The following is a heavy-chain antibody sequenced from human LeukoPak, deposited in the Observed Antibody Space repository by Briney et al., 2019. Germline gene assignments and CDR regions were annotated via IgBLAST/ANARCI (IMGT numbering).Heavy chain of an antibody. CDR3: ASTLGYCSGGSCYGGAFDI. CDR1: GFTFDDYA. D-gene: IGHD2-15*01. V-gene: IGHV3-9*01. Sequence: GGSLRLSCAASGFTFDDYAMHWVRQAPGKGLEWVSGISWNSGSIGYADSVKGRFTISRDNAKNSLYLQMNSLRAEDTALYYCASTLGYCSGGSCYGGAFDIWGQGTMVTVSS. CDR2: ISWNSGSI. J-gene: IGHJ3*02.